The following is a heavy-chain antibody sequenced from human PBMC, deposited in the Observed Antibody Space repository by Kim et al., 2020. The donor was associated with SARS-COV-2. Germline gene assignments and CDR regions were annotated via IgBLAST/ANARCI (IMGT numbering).Heavy chain of an antibody. CDR3: ARQASDGYGGFGQYAFDI. V-gene: IGHV5-51*01. CDR1: GYSFTSYW. CDR2: IYPGDSDT. J-gene: IGHJ3*02. D-gene: IGHD5-12*01. Sequence: GESLKISCKGSGYSFTSYWIGWVRQMPGKGLEWMGIIYPGDSDTRYSPSFQGQVTISADKSISTAYLQWSSLKASDTAMYYCARQASDGYGGFGQYAFDIWGQGTMVTVSS.